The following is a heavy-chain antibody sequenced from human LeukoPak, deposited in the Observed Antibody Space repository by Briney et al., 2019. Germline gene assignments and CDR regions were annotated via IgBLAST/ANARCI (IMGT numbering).Heavy chain of an antibody. V-gene: IGHV3-7*05. CDR2: IKQDGSEK. D-gene: IGHD2/OR15-2a*01. CDR3: ARDLSEV. J-gene: IGHJ6*02. CDR1: GCTFSRYW. Sequence: GGSLRLSCAPSGCTFSRYWMTWVRQAPGKGLEWVANIKQDGSEKYYVDSVKGRFTISRDNAKNSLYLQMNSLRAEDTAVYYCARDLSEVWGQETTLTVSS.